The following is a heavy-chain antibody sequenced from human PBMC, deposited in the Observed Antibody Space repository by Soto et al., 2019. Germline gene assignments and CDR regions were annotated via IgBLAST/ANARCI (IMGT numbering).Heavy chain of an antibody. D-gene: IGHD6-19*01. V-gene: IGHV1-69*13. CDR2: IIPIFGTA. CDR1: GGTFSSYA. J-gene: IGHJ4*02. Sequence: SVKVSCKASGGTFSSYAISWVRQAPGQGLEWMGGIIPIFGTANYAQKFQGRVTITADESTSTAYMELSSLRSEDTAVYYCATLYSSGWYNYFDYWGQGTLVTVSS. CDR3: ATLYSSGWYNYFDY.